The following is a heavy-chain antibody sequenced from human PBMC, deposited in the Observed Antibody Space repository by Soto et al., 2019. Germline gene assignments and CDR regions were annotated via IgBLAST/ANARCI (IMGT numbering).Heavy chain of an antibody. J-gene: IGHJ6*03. D-gene: IGHD1-20*01. CDR3: ARTNWNYSYYYMDV. V-gene: IGHV4-59*01. CDR1: GGSISSYY. Sequence: SETLSLTCAVSGGSISSYYWSWIRQPPGKGLEWIGYIYYSGSTNYNPSLKSRVTISVDTSKNQFSLKLSSVTAADTAVYYCARTNWNYSYYYMDVWGKGTTVTVSS. CDR2: IYYSGST.